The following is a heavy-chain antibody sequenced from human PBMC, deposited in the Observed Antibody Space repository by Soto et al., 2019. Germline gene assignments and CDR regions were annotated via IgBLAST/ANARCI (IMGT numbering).Heavy chain of an antibody. CDR1: GGTFSSYT. V-gene: IGHV1-69*02. Sequence: ASVKVSCKASGGTFSSYTISWVRQAPGQGLEWMGRIIPILGIANYAQKFQGRVTITADKSTSTAYMELSSLRSEDTAVYYCARGDCSSASCYGSPIYYYYYMDVWGKGTTVTVSS. CDR2: IIPILGIA. J-gene: IGHJ6*03. CDR3: ARGDCSSASCYGSPIYYYYYMDV. D-gene: IGHD2-2*01.